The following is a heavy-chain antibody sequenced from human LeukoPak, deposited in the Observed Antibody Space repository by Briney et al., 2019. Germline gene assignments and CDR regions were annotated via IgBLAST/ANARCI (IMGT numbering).Heavy chain of an antibody. J-gene: IGHJ4*02. D-gene: IGHD1-26*01. V-gene: IGHV3-64*01. CDR1: GFTFSSYA. Sequence: GGSLRLSCAASGFTFSSYAMHWVRQAPGKGLEYVSAISSNGGSTYYANSVKGRFTISRDNSKNTLYLQVGSLRAENMAVYYCARGPYSGSYYFDYWGQGTLVTVSS. CDR3: ARGPYSGSYYFDY. CDR2: ISSNGGST.